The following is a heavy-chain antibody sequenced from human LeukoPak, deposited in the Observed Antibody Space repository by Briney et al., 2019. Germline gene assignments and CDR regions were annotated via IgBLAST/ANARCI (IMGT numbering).Heavy chain of an antibody. CDR3: ARGRGWNWFDP. D-gene: IGHD3-10*01. CDR1: PGSIITNDYS. Sequence: TSETLSLTCAVSPGSIITNDYSWNWIRQPPGKGLEWIGYIYHHGATNYNPSLRSRVTISLDGSKTQFSLRLNSVTAADTAVYYCARGRGWNWFDPWGQGTLVTVSS. J-gene: IGHJ5*02. V-gene: IGHV4-30-2*01. CDR2: IYHHGAT.